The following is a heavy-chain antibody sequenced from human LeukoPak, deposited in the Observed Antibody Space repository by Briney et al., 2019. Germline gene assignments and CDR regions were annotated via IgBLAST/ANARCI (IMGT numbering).Heavy chain of an antibody. V-gene: IGHV1-2*02. CDR3: ARARGSGSLDY. Sequence: ASVTVSCKASGYTFTSYGISWVRQAPGQGLEWMGWINPNSGGTNYAQKFQGRVTMTRDTSISTAYMELSRLRSDDTAVYYCARARGSGSLDYWGQGTLVTVSS. CDR2: INPNSGGT. CDR1: GYTFTSYG. D-gene: IGHD3-10*01. J-gene: IGHJ4*02.